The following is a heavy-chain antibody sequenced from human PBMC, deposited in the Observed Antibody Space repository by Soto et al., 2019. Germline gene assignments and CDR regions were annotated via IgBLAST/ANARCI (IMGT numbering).Heavy chain of an antibody. Sequence: ASVKVSCKASGYTFTSYGISWVRQAPGQGLEWMGWISAYNGNTNYAQKLQGRVTMTRDTSTSTVYMELSSLRSEDTAVYYCARDRHSNSYYFDYWGQGTLVTVS. CDR2: ISAYNGNT. D-gene: IGHD4-4*01. J-gene: IGHJ4*02. V-gene: IGHV1-18*01. CDR1: GYTFTSYG. CDR3: ARDRHSNSYYFDY.